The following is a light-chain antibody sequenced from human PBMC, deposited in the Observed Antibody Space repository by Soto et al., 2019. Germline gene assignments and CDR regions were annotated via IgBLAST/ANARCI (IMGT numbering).Light chain of an antibody. CDR3: GSYAGSSYHV. CDR2: GVS. Sequence: QSALTQPASVSGSPGQSITIPCTGTSSDVGGYNYVSWYQHHPGKAPKLMIYGVSKRPSGVSNRFSGSKSGNTASLTISGLQAEAEADYYCGSYAGSSYHVFGNGTKVTV. CDR1: SSDVGGYNY. V-gene: IGLV2-23*02. J-gene: IGLJ1*01.